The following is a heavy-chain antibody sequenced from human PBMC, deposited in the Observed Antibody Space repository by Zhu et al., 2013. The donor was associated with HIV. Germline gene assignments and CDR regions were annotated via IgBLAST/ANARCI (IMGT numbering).Heavy chain of an antibody. CDR1: GYTFINYG. J-gene: IGHJ6*03. CDR3: ARSGYSYDTRLYYYYMDV. V-gene: IGHV1-18*01. Sequence: QVQLVQSGAEVKKPGASVKVSCKASGYTFINYGISWVRQAPGQGLEWMGWISAYNGNTNYAQKLQGRVTMTTDTSTSTAYMELRSLRSDDTAVYYCARSGYSYDTRLYYYYMDVWGKGTTVTVSS. D-gene: IGHD5-18*01. CDR2: ISAYNGNT.